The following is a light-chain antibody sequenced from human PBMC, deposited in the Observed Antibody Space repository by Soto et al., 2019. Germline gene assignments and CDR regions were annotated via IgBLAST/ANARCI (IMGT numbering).Light chain of an antibody. CDR2: GAS. J-gene: IGKJ1*01. V-gene: IGKV3-15*01. CDR3: QKYNNWPRT. Sequence: EIVITHSPSTLSVSPVERATLSCMASQSVSSNLAWYQQKPGQAPRLLIYGASTRATGIPARFSGSGSGTEFTLTISSLQSEDFAVYYCQKYNNWPRTFGQGTKVDIK. CDR1: QSVSSN.